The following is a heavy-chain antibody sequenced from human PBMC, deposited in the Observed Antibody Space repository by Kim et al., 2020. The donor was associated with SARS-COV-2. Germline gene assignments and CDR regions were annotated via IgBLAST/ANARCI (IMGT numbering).Heavy chain of an antibody. D-gene: IGHD6-19*01. Sequence: ASVKVSCKASGYTFTGYYMHWVRQAPGQGLEWMGWINPNSGGTNYAQRFQGWVTMTRDTSISTAYMELSRLRSDDTAVYYCAREPVAGPGYYYGMDVWGQGTTVTVSS. V-gene: IGHV1-2*04. CDR3: AREPVAGPGYYYGMDV. J-gene: IGHJ6*02. CDR1: GYTFTGYY. CDR2: INPNSGGT.